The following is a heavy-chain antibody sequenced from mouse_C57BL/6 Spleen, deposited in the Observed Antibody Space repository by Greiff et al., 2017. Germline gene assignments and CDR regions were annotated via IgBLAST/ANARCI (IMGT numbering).Heavy chain of an antibody. CDR3: ARRVTGTAVDY. Sequence: QVQLQQPGAELVKPGASVKLSCKASGYTFTSYWMQWVKQRPGQGLEWIGEIDPSDSYTNYNQKFKGKATLTVDTSSSTAYMQLSSLTSEDSAVYYCARRVTGTAVDYWGQGTTLTVSS. D-gene: IGHD4-1*01. V-gene: IGHV1-50*01. J-gene: IGHJ2*01. CDR2: IDPSDSYT. CDR1: GYTFTSYW.